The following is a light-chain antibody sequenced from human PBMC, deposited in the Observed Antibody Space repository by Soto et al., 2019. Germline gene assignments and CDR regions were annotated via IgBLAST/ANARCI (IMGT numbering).Light chain of an antibody. Sequence: IVLTQSPATLSLSPGERATLSCRASQSVKSHVAWYQLKPGQSPRLLIFDTTNRATGTPTRFSGSGSGTDFTITISRLEPEDFAVYYCQQRGNWPVTFGGGTKVEI. J-gene: IGKJ4*01. CDR1: QSVKSH. CDR2: DTT. CDR3: QQRGNWPVT. V-gene: IGKV3-11*01.